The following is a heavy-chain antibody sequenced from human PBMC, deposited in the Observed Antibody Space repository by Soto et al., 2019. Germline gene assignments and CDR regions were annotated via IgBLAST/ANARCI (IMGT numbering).Heavy chain of an antibody. CDR2: IIPIFGTA. D-gene: IGHD3-9*01. J-gene: IGHJ6*02. Sequence: SVKVSCKASGGTFSSYAISWVRQAPGQGLEWMGGIIPIFGTANYAQKFQGRVTITADESTSTAYMELSSLRSEDTAVYYCASYYDILTGYSHNYYYYGMDVWGQGTTVTVSS. CDR1: GGTFSSYA. CDR3: ASYYDILTGYSHNYYYYGMDV. V-gene: IGHV1-69*13.